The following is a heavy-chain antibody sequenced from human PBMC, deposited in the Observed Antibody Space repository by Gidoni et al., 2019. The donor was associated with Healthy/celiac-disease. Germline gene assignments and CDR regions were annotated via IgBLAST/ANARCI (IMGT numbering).Heavy chain of an antibody. D-gene: IGHD3-3*01. CDR3: ARVSQYYDFWSGYYFGFDY. J-gene: IGHJ4*02. Sequence: QVQLQESGPGLVKPSETLSLTCTVSGGSISSYYRSWIRQPPGKGLELIGYIYYSGSTNYNPSLKSRVTISVDTSKNQFSLKLSSVTAADTALYYCARVSQYYDFWSGYYFGFDYWGQGTLVTVSS. CDR2: IYYSGST. V-gene: IGHV4-59*01. CDR1: GGSISSYY.